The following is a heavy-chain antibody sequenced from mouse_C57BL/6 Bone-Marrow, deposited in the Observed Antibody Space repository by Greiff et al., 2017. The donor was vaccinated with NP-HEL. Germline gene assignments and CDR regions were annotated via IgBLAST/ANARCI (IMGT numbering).Heavy chain of an antibody. Sequence: EVQLQQSGPELVKPGASVKISCKASGYTFTDYYMNWVKQSHGKSLEWIGDINPNNGGTSYNQKFKGKATLTVDKSSSTAYMELRSLTSEDSAVYYCAREYYGSRRGFAYWGQGTLVTVSA. V-gene: IGHV1-26*01. CDR3: AREYYGSRRGFAY. CDR2: INPNNGGT. CDR1: GYTFTDYY. D-gene: IGHD1-1*01. J-gene: IGHJ3*01.